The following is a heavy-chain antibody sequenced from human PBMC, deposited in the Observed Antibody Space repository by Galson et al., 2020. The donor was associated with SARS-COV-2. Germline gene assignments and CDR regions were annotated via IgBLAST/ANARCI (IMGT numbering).Heavy chain of an antibody. CDR1: GFTFSRYA. D-gene: IGHD4-17*01. Sequence: GASLKISCAGSGFTFSRYAMSWVRQVPGKGLEWVSSVTAGGSITYHADTVKGRFTISRDNSKNTLYLQMNSLRVEDTALYYCAKDQGNDYGDQLDYWGQGTLVSVSS. V-gene: IGHV3-23*01. CDR3: AKDQGNDYGDQLDY. CDR2: VTAGGSIT. J-gene: IGHJ4*02.